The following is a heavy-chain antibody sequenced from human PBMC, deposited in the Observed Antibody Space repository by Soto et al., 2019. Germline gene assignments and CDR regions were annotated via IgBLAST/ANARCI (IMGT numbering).Heavy chain of an antibody. CDR2: ISGSGGST. CDR3: ASPHLLATIFGVDSPTYYFDY. D-gene: IGHD3-3*01. CDR1: GFTFSSYA. Sequence: PGGSLRLSCAASGFTFSSYAMSWVRQAPGKGLEWVSAISGSGGSTYYADSVKGRFTISRDNSKNTLYLQMNSLRAEDTAVYYCASPHLLATIFGVDSPTYYFDYWGQGTLVTVSS. V-gene: IGHV3-23*01. J-gene: IGHJ4*02.